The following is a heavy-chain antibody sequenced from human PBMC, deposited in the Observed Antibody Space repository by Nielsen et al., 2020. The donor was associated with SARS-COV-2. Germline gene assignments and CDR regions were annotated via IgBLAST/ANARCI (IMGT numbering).Heavy chain of an antibody. V-gene: IGHV3-21*04. CDR1: GFTFSSYS. CDR3: AKDRWFGEPTGGMDV. Sequence: GGSLRLSCAASGFTFSSYSMNWVRQAPGKGLEWVSSISSSSSYIYYADSVKGRFTISRDNSKNTLYLQMNSLRADDTAVYYCAKDRWFGEPTGGMDVWGQGTTVTVSS. CDR2: ISSSSSYI. J-gene: IGHJ6*02. D-gene: IGHD3-10*01.